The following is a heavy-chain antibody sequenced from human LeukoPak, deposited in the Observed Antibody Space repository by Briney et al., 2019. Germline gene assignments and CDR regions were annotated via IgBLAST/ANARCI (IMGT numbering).Heavy chain of an antibody. Sequence: PGGSLRLSCAASGFTFSSYSMNWVRQAPGKGLEWVSYISSSSSTIYYADSVKGRFTISRDNAKNSLYLQMNSLRAEDTAVYYCARDLTCIAAADWFDPWGQGTLVTVSS. D-gene: IGHD6-13*01. V-gene: IGHV3-48*01. CDR1: GFTFSSYS. J-gene: IGHJ5*02. CDR2: ISSSSSTI. CDR3: ARDLTCIAAADWFDP.